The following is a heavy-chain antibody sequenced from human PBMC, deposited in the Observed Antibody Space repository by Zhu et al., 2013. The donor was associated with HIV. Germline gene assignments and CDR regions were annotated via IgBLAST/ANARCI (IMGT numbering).Heavy chain of an antibody. CDR1: GYTFTSYG. V-gene: IGHV1-18*01. Sequence: QVQLVQSGAEVKKPGASVKVSCKASGYTFTSYGISWVRQAPGQGLEWMGWISAYNGNTNYAQKLQGRVTMTTDTSTSTAYMELRSLRSDDTAVYYCARDSLDSSGWYAMGYYYYGMDVWGQGTTVTVSS. CDR3: ARDSLDSSGWYAMGYYYYGMDV. D-gene: IGHD6-19*01. J-gene: IGHJ6*02. CDR2: ISAYNGNT.